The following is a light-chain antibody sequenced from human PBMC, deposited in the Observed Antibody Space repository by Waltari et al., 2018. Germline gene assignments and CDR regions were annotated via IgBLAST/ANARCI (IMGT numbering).Light chain of an antibody. CDR3: QQYKKVWT. CDR1: ESINSW. CDR2: KAS. J-gene: IGKJ1*01. V-gene: IGKV1-5*03. Sequence: DIQMTQSHSTLSASVGDRVTITCRASESINSWLAWYQQKPGKAPKLLIYKASNLESGVPSRFSGSGSGTEFTLTISSLQPDDSASYHCQQYKKVWTFGQGTKVEIK.